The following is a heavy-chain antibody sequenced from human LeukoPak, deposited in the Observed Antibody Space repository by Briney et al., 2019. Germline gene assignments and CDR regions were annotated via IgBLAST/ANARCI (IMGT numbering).Heavy chain of an antibody. V-gene: IGHV4-30-4*08. D-gene: IGHD6-19*01. CDR2: IYYSGSA. J-gene: IGHJ4*02. Sequence: SSETLSLTCTVSGGSISSGGYYWSRIRQHPGKGLEWIGYIYYSGSAYYNPSLKSRVTISVDTSKNQISLKLSSVTAADTAVYYRARGGSSGYYVPTIWGQGTLVTVSS. CDR3: ARGGSSGYYVPTI. CDR1: GGSISSGGYY.